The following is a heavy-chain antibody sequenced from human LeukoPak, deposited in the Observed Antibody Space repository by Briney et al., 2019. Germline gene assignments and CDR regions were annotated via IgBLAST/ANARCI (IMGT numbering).Heavy chain of an antibody. Sequence: GGSLTLSCAASGFSFSENWMSWVRQAPGKGREWVANIRPDGNVAFHVDFVKGRFSISRDNAKNTLYLQMNGLRVEDTALYYCARDDHWGWDKWGRGTLVTVSS. CDR1: GFSFSENW. D-gene: IGHD7-27*01. CDR3: ARDDHWGWDK. J-gene: IGHJ4*01. CDR2: IRPDGNVA. V-gene: IGHV3-7*01.